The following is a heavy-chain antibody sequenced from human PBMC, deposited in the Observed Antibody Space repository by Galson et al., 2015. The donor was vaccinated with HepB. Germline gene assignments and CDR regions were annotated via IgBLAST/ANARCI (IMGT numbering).Heavy chain of an antibody. CDR3: AREGSDILPGYFDY. V-gene: IGHV1-69*13. CDR2: IMPLFGTA. Sequence: SVKVSCKASGDTFSTYPVNWVRQAPGQGLEWMGGIMPLFGTANYAQKFQGRLTITADESTSTAYMELSSLRSDDTAVYYCAREGSDILPGYFDYWGQGTLVTVSS. D-gene: IGHD3-9*01. CDR1: GDTFSTYP. J-gene: IGHJ4*02.